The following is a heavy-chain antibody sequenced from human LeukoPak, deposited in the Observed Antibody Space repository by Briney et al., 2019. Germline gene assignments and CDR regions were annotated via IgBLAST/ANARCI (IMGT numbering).Heavy chain of an antibody. J-gene: IGHJ4*02. CDR1: GFIFSSYS. D-gene: IGHD4-23*01. CDR2: ISSSSSYI. CDR3: ARYSSGVTGEDYFDY. V-gene: IGHV3-21*01. Sequence: GGSLRLSCVASGFIFSSYSMNWVRQAPGKGLEWVSSISSSSSYIYYADSVKGRFTISRDNAKNSLYLQMNSLRAEDTAVYYCARYSSGVTGEDYFDYWGQGTLVTVSS.